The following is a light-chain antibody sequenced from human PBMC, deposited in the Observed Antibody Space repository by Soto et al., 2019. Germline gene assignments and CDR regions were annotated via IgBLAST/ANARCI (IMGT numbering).Light chain of an antibody. J-gene: IGKJ1*01. CDR1: QGIRID. Sequence: DIQMTQSPSSLSASVGDRVTITCRASQGIRIDLGWYQQKPGKAPKRLIYDASNLQSGVPSRFSGSGSGTESTLTISSLQPEDFATYSCLQHYSYPWTFGQGTKVDTK. V-gene: IGKV1-17*01. CDR3: LQHYSYPWT. CDR2: DAS.